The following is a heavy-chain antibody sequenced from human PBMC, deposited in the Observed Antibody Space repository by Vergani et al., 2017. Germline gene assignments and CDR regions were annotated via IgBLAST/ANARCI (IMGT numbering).Heavy chain of an antibody. V-gene: IGHV4-61*02. CDR3: AREALVGATSDYYYYYYMDV. J-gene: IGHJ6*03. CDR2: IYTSGST. Sequence: QVQLQESGPGLVKPSQTLSLTCTVSGSSISSGSYYWSWIRQPAGKGLEWIGRIYTSGSTNYNPSLKSRVTMSVDTSKNQFSLKLSSVTAADTAVYYCAREALVGATSDYYYYYYMDVWGKGTTVTVSS. D-gene: IGHD1-26*01. CDR1: GSSISSGSYY.